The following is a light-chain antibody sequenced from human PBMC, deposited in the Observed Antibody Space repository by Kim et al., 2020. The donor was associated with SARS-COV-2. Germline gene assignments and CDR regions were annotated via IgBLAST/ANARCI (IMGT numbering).Light chain of an antibody. CDR2: GAS. CDR3: QQYNTWPRT. V-gene: IGKV3-15*01. J-gene: IGKJ1*01. Sequence: VSPGERVTLSCRASQGVSSNLAWYQQKPGQPPRLLMYGASTRATGIPARFCGSGSGTEFTVIISSLQSEDFAVYYCQQYNTWPRTFGQGTKVDIK. CDR1: QGVSSN.